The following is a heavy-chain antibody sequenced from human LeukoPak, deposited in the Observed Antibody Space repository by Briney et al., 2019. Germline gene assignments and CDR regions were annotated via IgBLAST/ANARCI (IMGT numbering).Heavy chain of an antibody. V-gene: IGHV4-39*07. CDR1: GGSFSSSGYY. CDR3: AILWHIAAAGTDY. D-gene: IGHD6-13*01. Sequence: PAETLSLTCTVSGGSFSSSGYYWGWLRQPHGKGLEWVGSIYYSGSTNYNRFLKSRVTISVDTSKNQFSLKLSSVTAADTAVYYCAILWHIAAAGTDYWGQGTLVTVSS. J-gene: IGHJ4*02. CDR2: IYYSGST.